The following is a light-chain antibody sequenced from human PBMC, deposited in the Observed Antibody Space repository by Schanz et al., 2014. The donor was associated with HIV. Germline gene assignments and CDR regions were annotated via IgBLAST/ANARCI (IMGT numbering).Light chain of an antibody. CDR1: SSDVGSFNL. V-gene: IGLV2-14*02. Sequence: QSALTQPASVSGSPGQSITISCTGTSSDVGSFNLVSWYQQHPGKAPKLMIYGVSVRPSGVSHRFSGSKSDNTASLTISGLQAEDEADYYCSSYTNINSWVFGGGTKVTVL. J-gene: IGLJ3*02. CDR2: GVS. CDR3: SSYTNINSWV.